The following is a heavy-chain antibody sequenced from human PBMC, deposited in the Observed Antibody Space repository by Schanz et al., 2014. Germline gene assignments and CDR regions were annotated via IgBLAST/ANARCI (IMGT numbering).Heavy chain of an antibody. CDR1: GFTFSSYW. CDR2: IYYRGST. CDR3: ARERDALDI. Sequence: VQLVESGGGLVQPGGSLRLSCAASGFTFSSYWMSWVRQHPGKGLEWIGYIYYRGSTYYNPSLKSRVTISTDMSRNQFSLRLKSVTAADTALYYCARERDALDIWGQGTMVIVSS. V-gene: IGHV4-31*02. J-gene: IGHJ3*02.